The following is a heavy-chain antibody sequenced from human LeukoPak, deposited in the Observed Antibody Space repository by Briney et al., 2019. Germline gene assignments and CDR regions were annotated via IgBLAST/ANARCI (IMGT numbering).Heavy chain of an antibody. J-gene: IGHJ4*02. D-gene: IGHD6-13*01. V-gene: IGHV3-21*01. CDR3: ARDKGGYSSSPIY. CDR1: GITVSSNS. CDR2: ISSSSSYI. Sequence: GGSLRLSCVASGITVSSNSMNWVRQAPGKGLEWVSSISSSSSYIYYADSVKGRFTISRDNAKNSLYLQMNSLRAEDTAVYYCARDKGGYSSSPIYWGQGTLVTVSS.